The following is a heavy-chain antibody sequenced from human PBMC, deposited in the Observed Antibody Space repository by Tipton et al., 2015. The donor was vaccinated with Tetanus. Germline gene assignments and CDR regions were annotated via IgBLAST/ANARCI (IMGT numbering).Heavy chain of an antibody. Sequence: VQLVQSGTEVKKPGESLKISCKASGYIFTNYWIAWVRQMPGKGLEYMGIIFPSDSETRYNPTFRGQVTMSVDKATNTAYLQWSSLVASDSAVYYCARHGSIGARQNRSDAWGQGTPVTVSS. CDR1: GYIFTNYW. D-gene: IGHD6-6*01. V-gene: IGHV5-51*01. CDR3: ARHGSIGARQNRSDA. CDR2: IFPSDSET. J-gene: IGHJ5*02.